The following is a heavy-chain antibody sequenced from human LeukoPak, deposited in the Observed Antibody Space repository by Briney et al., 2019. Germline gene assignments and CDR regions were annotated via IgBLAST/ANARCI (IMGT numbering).Heavy chain of an antibody. Sequence: PSQTLSLTCTVSGGSISSGGYYWSWIRQPPGKGLEWIGYIYHSGSTNYNPSLKSRVTISVDTSKNQFSLKLSSVTAADTAVYYCARGLYDSSGQGPFDYWGQGTLVTVSS. CDR3: ARGLYDSSGQGPFDY. J-gene: IGHJ4*02. D-gene: IGHD3-22*01. CDR2: IYHSGST. V-gene: IGHV4-30-2*01. CDR1: GGSISSGGYY.